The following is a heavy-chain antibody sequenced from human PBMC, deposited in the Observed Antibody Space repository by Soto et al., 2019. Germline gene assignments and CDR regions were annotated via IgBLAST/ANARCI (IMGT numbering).Heavy chain of an antibody. Sequence: QITLKESGPTLVNPTQTLTLTCTFSGFSLTTSGVGVGWIRQPPGKALEWLALIYWNDEKRYSPSLKSRLTITKDTSKNQVVLTMTNMDPVDTATYHCAHRLRWLANFDYWGQGTLVTVSS. V-gene: IGHV2-5*01. CDR1: GFSLTTSGVG. J-gene: IGHJ4*02. CDR2: IYWNDEK. CDR3: AHRLRWLANFDY. D-gene: IGHD6-19*01.